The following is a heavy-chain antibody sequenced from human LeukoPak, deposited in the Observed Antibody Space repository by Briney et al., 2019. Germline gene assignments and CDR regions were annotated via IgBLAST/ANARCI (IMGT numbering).Heavy chain of an antibody. Sequence: PGGSLRLSCAASGFTFTSYWMPWVRQAPGKGLEWVANIRQDGSEKYYVDSVKGRFTISRDNAKNSLYLQMNSLRAEDTAVYCCATLGGDYWGQGTLVTVSS. D-gene: IGHD7-27*01. CDR3: ATLGGDY. J-gene: IGHJ4*02. V-gene: IGHV3-7*05. CDR1: GFTFTSYW. CDR2: IRQDGSEK.